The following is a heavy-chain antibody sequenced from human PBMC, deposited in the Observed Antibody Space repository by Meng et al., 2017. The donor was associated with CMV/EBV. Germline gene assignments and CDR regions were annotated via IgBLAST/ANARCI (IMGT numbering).Heavy chain of an antibody. CDR1: GYTFTGYY. D-gene: IGHD3-10*01. Sequence: ASVKVSCKASGYTFTGYYMHWVRQAPGQGLEWMGIINPSGGNTGYAQKFQGRVTMTRNTSISTAYMELSSLRSEDTAVYYCARAPGWFGKRGMDVWGQGTTVTVSS. CDR3: ARAPGWFGKRGMDV. J-gene: IGHJ6*02. V-gene: IGHV1-46*01. CDR2: INPSGGNT.